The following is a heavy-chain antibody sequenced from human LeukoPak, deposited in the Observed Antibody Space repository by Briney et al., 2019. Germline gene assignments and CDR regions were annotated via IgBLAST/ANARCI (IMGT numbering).Heavy chain of an antibody. Sequence: GGSLRLSCAASGFTFSSYGMHWVRQAPGKGLEWVAVISYDGSNKYYAASVKGRFTISRDNSKNTLYLQMNSLRAEDTAVYYCAKDSLGSGSYYNDWGQGTLVTVSS. J-gene: IGHJ4*02. CDR1: GFTFSSYG. V-gene: IGHV3-30*18. CDR3: AKDSLGSGSYYND. CDR2: ISYDGSNK. D-gene: IGHD3-10*02.